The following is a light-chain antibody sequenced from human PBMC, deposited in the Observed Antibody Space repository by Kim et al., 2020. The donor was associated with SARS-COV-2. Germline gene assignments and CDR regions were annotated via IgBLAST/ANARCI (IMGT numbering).Light chain of an antibody. CDR3: QQYGGSPPIT. J-gene: IGKJ5*01. V-gene: IGKV3-20*01. CDR1: QGVSSSY. CDR2: GAS. Sequence: PGERAALSCRASQGVSSSYLAWYQKKPGRAPRLLIYGASSRATGIPDRFSASGSGTDFTLTISRLEPEDFAVYYCQQYGGSPPITFGQGTRLEIK.